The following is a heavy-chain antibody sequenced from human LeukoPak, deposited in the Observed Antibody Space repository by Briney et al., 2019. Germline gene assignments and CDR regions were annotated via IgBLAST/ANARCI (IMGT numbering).Heavy chain of an antibody. V-gene: IGHV4-4*07. Sequence: SETLSLTCTVSGGSISSYYWSWLRQPAGKGLEWIGRIYTGGSTNYNPSLKSRVTISVDTSKNQFSLKLSSVTAADTAVYYCARDGRYYYDSSGYYDWFDPWGQGTLVTVSS. CDR1: GGSISSYY. CDR3: ARDGRYYYDSSGYYDWFDP. J-gene: IGHJ5*02. CDR2: IYTGGST. D-gene: IGHD3-22*01.